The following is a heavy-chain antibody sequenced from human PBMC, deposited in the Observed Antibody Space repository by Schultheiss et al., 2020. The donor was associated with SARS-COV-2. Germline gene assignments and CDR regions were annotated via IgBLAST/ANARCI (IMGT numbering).Heavy chain of an antibody. CDR3: ARLPTIFGVVKAGLISAFDI. J-gene: IGHJ3*02. CDR1: GGSISSYY. D-gene: IGHD3-3*01. CDR2: IYTSGST. Sequence: GSLRLSCTVSGGSISSYYWSWIRQPAGKGLEWIGRIYTSGSTNYNPSLKSRVTMSVDTSKNQFSLKLSSVTAADTAVYYCARLPTIFGVVKAGLISAFDIWGQGTMVTVSS. V-gene: IGHV4-4*07.